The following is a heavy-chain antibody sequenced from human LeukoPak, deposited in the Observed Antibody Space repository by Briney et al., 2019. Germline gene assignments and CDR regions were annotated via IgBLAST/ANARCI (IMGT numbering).Heavy chain of an antibody. J-gene: IGHJ4*02. CDR1: GGSISSYY. Sequence: NPSETLSLTCTVSGGSISSYYWSWIRQPPGKGLEWIGYIYYSGSTNYNPSLKSRVTISVDTSKNQFSLQLNSVTPEDTAVYYCARAAAVGIFDSWGQGTLVTVSS. V-gene: IGHV4-59*12. D-gene: IGHD6-13*01. CDR3: ARAAAVGIFDS. CDR2: IYYSGST.